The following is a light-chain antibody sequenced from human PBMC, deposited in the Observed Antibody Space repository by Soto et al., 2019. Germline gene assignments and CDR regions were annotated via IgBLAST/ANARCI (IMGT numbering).Light chain of an antibody. J-gene: IGKJ1*01. V-gene: IGKV3-20*01. Sequence: EIFLTQSPGTLSLSRWEIATLSCRASQSVSSSYLAWYQQKPGQAPRLLIYGASSRATGIPDRFSGSGSGTDFTLTISRLEPEDFAVYYCQQYGSSPGTFGQGTKVDIK. CDR3: QQYGSSPGT. CDR1: QSVSSSY. CDR2: GAS.